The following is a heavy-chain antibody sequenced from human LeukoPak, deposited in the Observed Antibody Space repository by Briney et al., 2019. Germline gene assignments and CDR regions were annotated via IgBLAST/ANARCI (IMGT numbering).Heavy chain of an antibody. CDR2: ISSSSSYI. CDR1: GFTFSSYS. CDR3: AGDRLRGGSYSSCMDV. J-gene: IGHJ6*02. D-gene: IGHD1-26*01. V-gene: IGHV3-21*01. Sequence: GGSLRLSCAASGFTFSSYSMNWVRQAPGKGLEWVSSISSSSSYIYYADSVKGRFTISRDNAKNTLYLQMNSLRAEDTAVYYCAGDRLRGGSYSSCMDVWGQGTTVTVSS.